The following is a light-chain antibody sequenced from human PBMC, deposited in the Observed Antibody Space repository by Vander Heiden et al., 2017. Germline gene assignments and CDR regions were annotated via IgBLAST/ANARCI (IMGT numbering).Light chain of an antibody. CDR1: SSNNGAGYA. V-gene: IGLV1-40*01. CDR2: GEN. Sequence: QSVLTQPPSVSGAPGQRVTSSCRGSSSNNGAGYAVNWYQQHPGAAPKLLIYGENNRPSGVPDRFSASRSGASVSLAISGLQPEDEADYHCQSFDSRLDAYVFGGGTMVTVL. CDR3: QSFDSRLDAYV. J-gene: IGLJ1*01.